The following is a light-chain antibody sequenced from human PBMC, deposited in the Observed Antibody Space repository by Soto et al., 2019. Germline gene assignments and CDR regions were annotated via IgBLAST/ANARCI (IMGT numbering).Light chain of an antibody. V-gene: IGLV7-43*01. J-gene: IGLJ1*01. CDR2: STS. Sequence: QAVVTQEPSLTVSPGGTVTLTCASSTGAVTSGNYPNWFQQKPGQAPRALIYSTSSKHSWTPARFSGSLLGDKVALALSGVQPEDEAEYYCLLYYGGAYVFGTGTKVTVL. CDR3: LLYYGGAYV. CDR1: TGAVTSGNY.